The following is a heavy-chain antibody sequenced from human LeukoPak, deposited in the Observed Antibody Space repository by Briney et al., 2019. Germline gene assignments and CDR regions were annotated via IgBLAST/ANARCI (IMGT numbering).Heavy chain of an antibody. J-gene: IGHJ4*02. CDR2: IVISGGSA. Sequence: GGSMRLSCAASGITFSNAAIHWVRQAPGKRLEWVSGIVISGGSAFYADSVKGRFTISRDNSKNTVYLQMNSLRAEDTAVYYCARAGLGAAADVWGRGTLVTVSS. CDR3: ARAGLGAAADV. CDR1: GITFSNAA. D-gene: IGHD6-13*01. V-gene: IGHV3-23*01.